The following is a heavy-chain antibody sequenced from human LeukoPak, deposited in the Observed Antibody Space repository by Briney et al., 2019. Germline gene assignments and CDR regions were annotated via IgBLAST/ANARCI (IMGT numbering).Heavy chain of an antibody. CDR1: GFTFSSYS. Sequence: GGSLRLSCAASGFTFSSYSMNWVRQAPGKGPEWVSSISSSSSYIYYADSVKGRFTISRDNAKNSLYLQMNSLRAEDTAVYYCARDPTTGTTGFDYWGQGTLVTVSS. V-gene: IGHV3-21*01. CDR3: ARDPTTGTTGFDY. J-gene: IGHJ4*02. CDR2: ISSSSSYI. D-gene: IGHD1-1*01.